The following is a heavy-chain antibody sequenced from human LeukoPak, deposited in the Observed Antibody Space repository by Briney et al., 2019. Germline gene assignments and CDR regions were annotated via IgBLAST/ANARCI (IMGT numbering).Heavy chain of an antibody. V-gene: IGHV1-8*01. CDR3: ARASGVVMYYYYGMDV. D-gene: IGHD3-3*01. CDR1: GYTFTSYD. CDR2: MNPNSGNT. Sequence: GASVKVSCKASGYTFTSYDINWVRQATGQGLEWMGWMNPNSGNTGYAQNFQGRVTMTRNTSISPAYMELSSLISEDTAVYYCARASGVVMYYYYGMDVWGQGTTVTVSS. J-gene: IGHJ6*02.